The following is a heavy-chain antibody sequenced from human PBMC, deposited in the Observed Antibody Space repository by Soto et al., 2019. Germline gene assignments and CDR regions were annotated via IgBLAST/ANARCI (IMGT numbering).Heavy chain of an antibody. V-gene: IGHV3-21*01. CDR3: ARDKSTYSSGSTFDI. CDR2: ISSSSSYI. D-gene: IGHD6-19*01. J-gene: IGHJ3*02. Sequence: GGSLRLSCAASGSTFSSYSMNWVRQAPGKGLEWVSSISSSSSYIYYADSVKGRFTISRDNAKNSLYLQMNSLRAEDTAVYYCARDKSTYSSGSTFDIWGQGTMVTVSS. CDR1: GSTFSSYS.